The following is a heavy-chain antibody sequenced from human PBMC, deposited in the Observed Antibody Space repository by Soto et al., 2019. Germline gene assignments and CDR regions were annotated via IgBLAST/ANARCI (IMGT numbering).Heavy chain of an antibody. Sequence: GGSLRLSCAASGFTFSSYSMNWVRQAPGKGLEWVSSISSSSSDIYYADSVKGRFTISRDNAKNSLYLQMNSLRAEDTAVYYCARSSDYDFWSGANWFDPWGQGTLVTVSS. CDR2: ISSSSSDI. D-gene: IGHD3-3*01. CDR3: ARSSDYDFWSGANWFDP. V-gene: IGHV3-21*01. J-gene: IGHJ5*02. CDR1: GFTFSSYS.